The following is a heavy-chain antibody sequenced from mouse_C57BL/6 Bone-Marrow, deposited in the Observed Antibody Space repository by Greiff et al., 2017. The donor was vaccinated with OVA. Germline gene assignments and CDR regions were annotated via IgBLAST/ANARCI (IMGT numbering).Heavy chain of an antibody. V-gene: IGHV1-80*01. CDR2: IYPGDGDT. Sequence: VKLQESGAELVKPGASVKISCKASGYAFSSYWMNWVKQRPGKGLEWIGQIYPGDGDTNYNGKFKGKATLTADKSSSTAYMQLSSLTSEDSAVYFCARSRGYYYIDYWGQGTTLTVSS. CDR3: ARSRGYYYIDY. J-gene: IGHJ2*01. CDR1: GYAFSSYW. D-gene: IGHD3-1*01.